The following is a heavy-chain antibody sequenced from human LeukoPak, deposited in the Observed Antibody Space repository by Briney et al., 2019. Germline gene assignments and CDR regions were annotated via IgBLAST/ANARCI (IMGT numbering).Heavy chain of an antibody. Sequence: PGGSLRLSCAASGFTFSSYGMYWVRQAPGKGLEWVAFIRYDGSNKYYADSVKGRFTISRDNSKNTLYLQMNSLRAEDTAVYYCASAGYSSSWYPIDYYYMDVWGKGTTVTVSS. J-gene: IGHJ6*03. D-gene: IGHD6-13*01. V-gene: IGHV3-30*02. CDR2: IRYDGSNK. CDR1: GFTFSSYG. CDR3: ASAGYSSSWYPIDYYYMDV.